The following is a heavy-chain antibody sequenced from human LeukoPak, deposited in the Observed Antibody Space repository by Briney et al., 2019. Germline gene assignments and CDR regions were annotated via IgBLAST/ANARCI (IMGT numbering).Heavy chain of an antibody. V-gene: IGHV3-23*01. J-gene: IGHJ5*02. D-gene: IGHD2-2*01. CDR1: GFTFSRYA. CDR2: ISGSGGST. Sequence: GGSLRLSCAASGFTFSRYAMSWVRQAPGKGLEWVSAISGSGGSTYYADSVKGRFTISRDNAKNSLYLQMNSLRAEDTAVYYCARVLHKYCSSTSCLSRGFDPWGQGTLVTVSS. CDR3: ARVLHKYCSSTSCLSRGFDP.